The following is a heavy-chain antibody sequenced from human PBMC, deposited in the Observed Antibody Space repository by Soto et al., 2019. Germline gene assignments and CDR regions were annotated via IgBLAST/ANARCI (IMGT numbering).Heavy chain of an antibody. CDR2: IYYSGST. CDR1: GGSVSSYY. Sequence: SETLSITCTVFGGSVSSYYWSWIRQSPGKGLEWIGYIYYSGSTKYKPSLMSRVTISVDTSKNQFSLKVSSATAADTAVYYCARHSNRSYGLYYFDYWGLGALVTVSS. CDR3: ARHSNRSYGLYYFDY. V-gene: IGHV4-59*08. J-gene: IGHJ4*02. D-gene: IGHD1-26*01.